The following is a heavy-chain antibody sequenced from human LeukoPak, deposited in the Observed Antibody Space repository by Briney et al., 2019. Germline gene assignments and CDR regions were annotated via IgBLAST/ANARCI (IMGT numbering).Heavy chain of an antibody. J-gene: IGHJ4*02. Sequence: GGSLRLSCVGSGFTFRSHAMSWVRQAPEKGLEFVSGIYENGGTTYYADSVKGRFSISRDNSKNTLYLQMDSLRGEDTAVYYCAKDFRIGNSAHFDYWGQGALVTVSS. V-gene: IGHV3-23*01. CDR1: GFTFRSHA. D-gene: IGHD3-3*02. CDR3: AKDFRIGNSAHFDY. CDR2: IYENGGTT.